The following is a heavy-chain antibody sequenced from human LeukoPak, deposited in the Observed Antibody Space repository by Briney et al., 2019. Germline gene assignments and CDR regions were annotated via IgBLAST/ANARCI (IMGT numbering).Heavy chain of an antibody. D-gene: IGHD1-26*01. J-gene: IGHJ5*02. Sequence: TSETLSLTCIVSGGSISTSSYYWGWVRQPPGKGLEWIGSIYSSGGAYYNPSLKSRVTISVDTSKNQFSLKLSSVTAADTAVYYCARIDSGSYRDNWFDPWGQGTLVTVSS. CDR1: GGSISTSSYY. CDR2: IYSSGGA. CDR3: ARIDSGSYRDNWFDP. V-gene: IGHV4-39*07.